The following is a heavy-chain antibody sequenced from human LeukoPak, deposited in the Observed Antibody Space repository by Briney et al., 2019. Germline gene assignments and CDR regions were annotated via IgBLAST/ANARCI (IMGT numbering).Heavy chain of an antibody. CDR2: ISVYNGDT. CDR1: GYTFSSFG. CDR3: ARDGGDLLRVDY. V-gene: IGHV1-18*01. J-gene: IGHJ4*02. D-gene: IGHD1-26*01. Sequence: ASVKVSCKASGYTFSSFGFMWVRQAPGQGLDWMGWISVYNGDTRYAQKFQGRVTMTTDTSTSTDYMELRSLTSDDTAVYYCARDGGDLLRVDYWGQGTQVTVSS.